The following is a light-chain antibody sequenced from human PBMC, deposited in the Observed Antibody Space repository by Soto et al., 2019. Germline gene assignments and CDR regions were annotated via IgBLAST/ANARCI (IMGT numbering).Light chain of an antibody. Sequence: EIVMTQSPATLSVSPGERATLSCRASQSVYSNLAWYQQKPGQAPRLLIHGTFTRATGIPARFSGSGSGTEFTLTICSLQSEDFAVYYCQQYNKWPLTFGGGTKVEIK. CDR1: QSVYSN. V-gene: IGKV3-15*01. J-gene: IGKJ4*01. CDR3: QQYNKWPLT. CDR2: GTF.